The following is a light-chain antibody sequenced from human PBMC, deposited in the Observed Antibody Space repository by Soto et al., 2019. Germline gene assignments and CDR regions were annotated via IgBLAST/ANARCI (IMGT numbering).Light chain of an antibody. V-gene: IGLV2-8*01. CDR1: SSDVGIYNY. Sequence: QSALTQPASVSGSPGQSIAISCTGSSSDVGIYNYVSWYQQHPGKVPKLIIYEVSRRPFGVPDRFSGSKSGNTASLTVSGLQAEDEADYYCSSHAGSNNLVFGGGTKLTVL. J-gene: IGLJ3*02. CDR2: EVS. CDR3: SSHAGSNNLV.